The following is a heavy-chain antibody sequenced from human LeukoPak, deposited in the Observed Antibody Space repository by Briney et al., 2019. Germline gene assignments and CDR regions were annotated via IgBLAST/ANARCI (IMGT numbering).Heavy chain of an antibody. CDR3: ARNRGCSSTSCYNWFDP. D-gene: IGHD2-2*01. Sequence: PSQTLSLTCTVSGGSINSGGYYWSWIRQHPGKGLEWIGYIYYSGSTYYNPSLKSRVTISVDTSKNQFSLKLSSVTAADTAVYYCARNRGCSSTSCYNWFDPWGQGTLVTVSS. V-gene: IGHV4-31*03. J-gene: IGHJ5*02. CDR2: IYYSGST. CDR1: GGSINSGGYY.